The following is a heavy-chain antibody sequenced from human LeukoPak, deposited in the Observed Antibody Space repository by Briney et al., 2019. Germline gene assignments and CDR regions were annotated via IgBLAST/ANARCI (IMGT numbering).Heavy chain of an antibody. J-gene: IGHJ5*02. CDR1: GYTFTTCG. CDR2: ISTYNGNT. V-gene: IGHV1-18*01. CDR3: ARDVAAAGLNWFDP. D-gene: IGHD6-13*01. Sequence: ASVKVSCKASGYTFTTCGITWVRQAPGQGLEWMGWISTYNGNTNYAQKLQGRVTMTTDTSTSTAYMELRSLRSDDTAVYYCARDVAAAGLNWFDPWGQGTLVTVSS.